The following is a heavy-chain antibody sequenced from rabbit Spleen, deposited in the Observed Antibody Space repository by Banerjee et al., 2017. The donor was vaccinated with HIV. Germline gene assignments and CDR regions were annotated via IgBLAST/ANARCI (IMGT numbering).Heavy chain of an antibody. J-gene: IGHJ6*01. CDR2: VYGGSSGST. CDR1: GFSFSSGYD. D-gene: IGHD8-1*01. Sequence: QSLEESGGDLVKPGASLTLTCTASGFSFSSGYDMCWVRQAPGKGLEWIACVYGGSSGSTYYASWAKGRFTISKTSSTTVTLQMTSLTAADTATYFCARDTGTSFSTYGMDLWGQGPSSPS. V-gene: IGHV1S40*01. CDR3: ARDTGTSFSTYGMDL.